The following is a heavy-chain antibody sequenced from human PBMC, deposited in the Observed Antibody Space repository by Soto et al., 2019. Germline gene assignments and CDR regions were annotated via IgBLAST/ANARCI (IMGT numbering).Heavy chain of an antibody. V-gene: IGHV3-11*01. CDR3: ASGTLDY. J-gene: IGHJ4*02. CDR2: IGDNGEKT. CDR1: GFTFTEYY. Sequence: QVRLVEYGGGLVKPGGSLRLSCVASGFTFTEYYMSWIRQAPGRGLEWVSYIGDNGEKTYYAKSVKGRFTISRDNAKSSLFLQMNSLRPEDTAVCYCASGTLDYWCQGTLVTVSS.